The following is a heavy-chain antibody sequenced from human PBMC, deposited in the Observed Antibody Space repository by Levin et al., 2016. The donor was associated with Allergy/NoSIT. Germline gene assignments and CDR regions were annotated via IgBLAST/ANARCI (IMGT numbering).Heavy chain of an antibody. CDR3: ARGLIQLWPLFRGPYYGMDV. J-gene: IGHJ6*02. V-gene: IGHV1-8*01. CDR2: MNPNSGNT. CDR1: GYTFTSYD. D-gene: IGHD5-18*01. Sequence: ASVKVSCKASGYTFTSYDINWVRQATGQGLEWMGWMNPNSGNTGYAQKFQGRVTMTRNTSISTAYMELSSLRSEDTAVYYCARGLIQLWPLFRGPYYGMDVWGQGTTVTVSS.